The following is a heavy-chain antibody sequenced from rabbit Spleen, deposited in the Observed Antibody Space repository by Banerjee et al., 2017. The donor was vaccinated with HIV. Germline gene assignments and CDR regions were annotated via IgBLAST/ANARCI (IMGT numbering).Heavy chain of an antibody. CDR1: GFSFSSSYY. V-gene: IGHV1S40*01. CDR3: ARDTATSFSTYGMDL. D-gene: IGHD1-1*01. CDR2: IVPIFGVT. Sequence: QSLEESGGDLVKPGASLTLTCTASGFSFSSSYYMCWVRQAPGKGLEWIGYIVPIFGVTYYANWVNGRFTISSHNAQNTLYLQLNSLTAADTATYFCARDTATSFSTYGMDLWGQGTLVTVS. J-gene: IGHJ3*01.